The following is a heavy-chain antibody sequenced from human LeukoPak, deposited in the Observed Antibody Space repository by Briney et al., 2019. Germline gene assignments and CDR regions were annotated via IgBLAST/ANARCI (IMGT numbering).Heavy chain of an antibody. V-gene: IGHV3-23*01. CDR1: GFTFSSYV. Sequence: GGSLRLSCAASGFTFSSYVMSWVRQAPGKGLEWVSTISGSGGSTHYADSVKGRFTISRDNPKNTLSLQMNSLRAEDTAVYYCAKGSAYADFWGQGTLVTVSS. D-gene: IGHD3-3*01. CDR2: ISGSGGST. CDR3: AKGSAYADF. J-gene: IGHJ4*02.